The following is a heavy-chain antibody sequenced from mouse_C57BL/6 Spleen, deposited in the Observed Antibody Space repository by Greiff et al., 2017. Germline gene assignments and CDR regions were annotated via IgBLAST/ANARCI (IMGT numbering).Heavy chain of an antibody. CDR2: INPNNGGT. CDR1: GYTFTDYY. D-gene: IGHD2-4*01. V-gene: IGHV1-26*01. J-gene: IGHJ4*01. CDR3: ARYYDYDGRIYYAMDY. Sequence: EVQLQQSGPELVKPGASVKISCKASGYTFTDYYMNWVKQSHGKSLEWIGDINPNNGGTSYNQKFKGKATLTVDKSSSTAYMELRSLTSEDSAVYYCARYYDYDGRIYYAMDYWGQGTSVTVSS.